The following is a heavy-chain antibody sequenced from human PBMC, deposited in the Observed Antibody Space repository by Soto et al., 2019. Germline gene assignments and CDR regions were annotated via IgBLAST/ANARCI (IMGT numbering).Heavy chain of an antibody. D-gene: IGHD3-3*01. V-gene: IGHV3-43D*04. CDR2: ISWDGSNR. J-gene: IGHJ4*02. CDR3: AKDISRGPTKNYDFWSGPDY. Sequence: GGSLRLSCAASGFTFDEYAMHWVRQAPRKGLEWVSLISWDGSNRYYADSVQGRFTISRDNSKYSLYLQMNSLRAEDTALYYCAKDISRGPTKNYDFWSGPDYWGQGTLVTVSS. CDR1: GFTFDEYA.